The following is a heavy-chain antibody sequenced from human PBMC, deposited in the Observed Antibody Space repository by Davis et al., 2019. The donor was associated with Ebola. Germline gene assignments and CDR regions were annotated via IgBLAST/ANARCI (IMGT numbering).Heavy chain of an antibody. Sequence: AASVKVSCKASGYTFTGYYMHWVRQAPGQGLEWMGIINPSGGSTSYAQKFQGRVTMTRDTSTSTVYMELSSLRSEDTAVYYCAREVVVVVAATPSGYYYYGMDVWGQGTTVTVSS. CDR1: GYTFTGYY. V-gene: IGHV1-46*01. J-gene: IGHJ6*02. D-gene: IGHD2-15*01. CDR2: INPSGGST. CDR3: AREVVVVVAATPSGYYYYGMDV.